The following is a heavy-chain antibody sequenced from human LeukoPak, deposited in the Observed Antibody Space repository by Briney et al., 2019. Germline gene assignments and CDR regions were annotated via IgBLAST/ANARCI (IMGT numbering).Heavy chain of an antibody. V-gene: IGHV3-21*01. CDR1: GFTFSSYS. CDR2: ISSSSSYI. D-gene: IGHD5-18*01. CDR3: ARDGAAMVVDADY. Sequence: PGGSLRLSCAASGFTFSSYSMNWVRQAPGKGLEWVSSISSSSSYIYYADSVKGRFTISRDNAKNPLYLQMNSLRAEDTAVYYCARDGAAMVVDADYWGQGTLVTVSS. J-gene: IGHJ4*02.